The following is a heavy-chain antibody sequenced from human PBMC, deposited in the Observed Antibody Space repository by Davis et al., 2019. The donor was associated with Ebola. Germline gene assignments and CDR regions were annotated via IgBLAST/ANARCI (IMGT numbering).Heavy chain of an antibody. CDR1: GGSISSSSYY. V-gene: IGHV4-39*06. D-gene: IGHD6-19*01. Sequence: SETLSLTCTVSGGSISSSSYYWGWIRQPPGKGLEWIGSIYYSGSTNYNPSLKSRVTISVDTSKNQFPLKLSSVTAADTAVYYCARGGIAVAGFDYWGQGTLVTVSS. CDR3: ARGGIAVAGFDY. CDR2: IYYSGST. J-gene: IGHJ4*02.